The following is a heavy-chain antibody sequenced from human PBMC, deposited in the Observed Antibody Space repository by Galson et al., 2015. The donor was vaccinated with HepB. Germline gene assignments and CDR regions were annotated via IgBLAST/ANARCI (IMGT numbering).Heavy chain of an antibody. D-gene: IGHD2-2*02. CDR3: AGSGYCSSTSCYSPPGYYYYMDV. Sequence: QSGAEVKKPGESLRISCKGSGYSFTSYWISWVRQMPGKGLEWMGRIDPSDSYTNYSPSFQGHVTISADKSISTAYLQWSSLKASDTAMYYCAGSGYCSSTSCYSPPGYYYYMDVWGKGTTVTVSS. CDR2: IDPSDSYT. V-gene: IGHV5-10-1*01. CDR1: GYSFTSYW. J-gene: IGHJ6*03.